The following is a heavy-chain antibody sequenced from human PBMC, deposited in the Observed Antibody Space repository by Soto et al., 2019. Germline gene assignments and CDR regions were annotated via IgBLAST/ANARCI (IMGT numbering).Heavy chain of an antibody. J-gene: IGHJ5*02. CDR3: ARDGATAYNWFDP. CDR1: GGSISSGGYY. Sequence: PSETLSLTCTVSGGSISSGGYYWSWIRQHPGKGLEWIGYIYYSGSTYYNPSLKSRVTISVDTSKNQFSPKLSSVTAADTAVYYCARDGATAYNWFDPWGQGTLVTVSS. V-gene: IGHV4-31*03. CDR2: IYYSGST. D-gene: IGHD4-4*01.